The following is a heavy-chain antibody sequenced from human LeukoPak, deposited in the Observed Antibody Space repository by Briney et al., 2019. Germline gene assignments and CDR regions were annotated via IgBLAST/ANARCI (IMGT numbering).Heavy chain of an antibody. CDR1: GFTFSSYG. Sequence: GGSLRLSCAASGFTFSSYGMHWVRQAPGKGLEWVALIWYDGSKQYYADSVKGRFTISRDNSKNTLHLQMNSLRAEDTAMFYCARLIGWSRFDPWGQGALVTVSS. CDR3: ARLIGWSRFDP. D-gene: IGHD6-19*01. CDR2: IWYDGSKQ. J-gene: IGHJ5*02. V-gene: IGHV3-33*01.